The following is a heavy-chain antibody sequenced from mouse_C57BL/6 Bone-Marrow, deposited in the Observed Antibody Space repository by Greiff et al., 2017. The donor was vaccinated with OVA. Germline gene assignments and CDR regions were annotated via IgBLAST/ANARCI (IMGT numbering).Heavy chain of an antibody. V-gene: IGHV5-4*01. D-gene: IGHD2-5*01. Sequence: EVQGVESGGGLVKPGGSLQLSCAASVFTFSSSAMSWVRQTPEKRLAWVATLSDGGSYTYYPDNVKGRFTISRENAKNNLYLQMIHLKSEDTAMYYCASLYSNYEFAYWGQGTLVTVSA. CDR3: ASLYSNYEFAY. CDR2: LSDGGSYT. CDR1: VFTFSSSA. J-gene: IGHJ3*01.